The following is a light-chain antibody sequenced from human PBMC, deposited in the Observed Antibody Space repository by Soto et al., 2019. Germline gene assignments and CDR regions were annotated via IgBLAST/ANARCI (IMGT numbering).Light chain of an antibody. CDR3: SSYISTSSVA. Sequence: QSVLTQPASVSGSPGQSITISCTGTSSDVGAYNYVSWYQQHPGKAPKLMIYDVTNRPSGVSNRFSGSKSGNTASLTISGLQAADEADYYCSSYISTSSVAFGGGTKLTVL. CDR2: DVT. J-gene: IGLJ2*01. V-gene: IGLV2-14*01. CDR1: SSDVGAYNY.